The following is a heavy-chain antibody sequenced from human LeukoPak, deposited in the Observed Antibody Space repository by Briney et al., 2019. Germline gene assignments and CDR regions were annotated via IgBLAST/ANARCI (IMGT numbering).Heavy chain of an antibody. V-gene: IGHV3-7*01. CDR1: GFTFSSYW. Sequence: PGGSLRLSCAASGFTFSSYWMSWLRQAPGKGLEWVANIKQDGGETFYVDSVKGRFTISRDNAKNSLYLQMNSLRAEDTAVYYCAREDHSNYNYWGQGTLVTVSS. J-gene: IGHJ4*02. CDR2: IKQDGGET. D-gene: IGHD4-11*01. CDR3: AREDHSNYNY.